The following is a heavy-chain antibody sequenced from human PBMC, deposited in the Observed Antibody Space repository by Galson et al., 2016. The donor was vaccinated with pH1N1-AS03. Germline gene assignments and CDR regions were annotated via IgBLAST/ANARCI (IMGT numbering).Heavy chain of an antibody. CDR3: SSTPYYPFWSGYTPLDF. CDR1: GASVISGSYY. CDR2: ISYSGST. V-gene: IGHV4-61*01. J-gene: IGHJ4*02. D-gene: IGHD3-3*02. Sequence: LSLTCTVSGASVISGSYYWSWIRQPPGERLEWIGYISYSGSTSYNPSLKSRVTISVDTSNNQFSLRLSSVTAADTAVYFCSSTPYYPFWSGYTPLDFWGQGTLVTVSS.